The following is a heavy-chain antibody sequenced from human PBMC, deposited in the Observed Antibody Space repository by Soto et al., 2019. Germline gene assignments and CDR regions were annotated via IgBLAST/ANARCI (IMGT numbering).Heavy chain of an antibody. D-gene: IGHD2-15*01. CDR2: ISSSSSYT. V-gene: IGHV3-11*06. J-gene: IGHJ4*02. CDR1: GFTFSDYY. Sequence: PGGSLRLSCAASGFTFSDYYMSWIRQAPGKGLEWVSYISSSSSYTNYADSVKGRFTISRDNAKNSLYLQMNNLRAEDTAVYYCARYLAASRPGFCDYWGQGTLVTVSS. CDR3: ARYLAASRPGFCDY.